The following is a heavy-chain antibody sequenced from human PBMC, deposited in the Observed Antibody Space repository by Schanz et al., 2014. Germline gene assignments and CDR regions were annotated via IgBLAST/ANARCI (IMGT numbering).Heavy chain of an antibody. Sequence: QVQLQESGPGLVKPSETLSLTCTVSGGSISSYYWSWIRQPPGKGLEWIGYMYYSGSTNYNPSLTSRVTISVETSKNQFSLKVTSVTPADTAVYYCARGVLGSGYRQQYYFDHGGQGTLVTVSS. D-gene: IGHD3-3*01. V-gene: IGHV4-59*12. J-gene: IGHJ4*02. CDR3: ARGVLGSGYRQQYYFDH. CDR1: GGSISSYY. CDR2: MYYSGST.